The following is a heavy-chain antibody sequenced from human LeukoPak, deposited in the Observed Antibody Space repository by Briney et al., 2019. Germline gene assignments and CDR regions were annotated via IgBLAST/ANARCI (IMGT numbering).Heavy chain of an antibody. Sequence: EASVKVSCKASGYTFTSYDINWVRQATGQGLEGMGWMNPNSGNTGYAQKFQGRVTMTRNTSISTAYMELSSLRSEDTAVYYCARERIVGDYSGGNWFDPWGQGTLVTVSS. CDR3: ARERIVGDYSGGNWFDP. CDR1: GYTFTSYD. D-gene: IGHD1-26*01. J-gene: IGHJ5*02. V-gene: IGHV1-8*01. CDR2: MNPNSGNT.